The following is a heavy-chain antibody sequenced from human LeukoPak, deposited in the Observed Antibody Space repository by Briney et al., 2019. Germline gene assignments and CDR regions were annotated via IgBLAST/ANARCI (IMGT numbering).Heavy chain of an antibody. CDR3: AKDDYTSGYWAY. V-gene: IGHV3-23*01. D-gene: IGHD6-19*01. J-gene: IGHJ4*02. CDR2: LSGGGTST. Sequence: GGSLRLSCEASGFTFSTYAMTWVRQAPGKGLEWVSNLSGGGTSTYCADSVKGRFTISRDNSRNTMYLQMNSLRAEDTAVYYCAKDDYTSGYWAYWGQGTLVTVSS. CDR1: GFTFSTYA.